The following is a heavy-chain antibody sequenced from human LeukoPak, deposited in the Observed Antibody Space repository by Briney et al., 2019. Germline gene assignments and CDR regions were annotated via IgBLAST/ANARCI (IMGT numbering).Heavy chain of an antibody. J-gene: IGHJ3*02. CDR1: GFTFSNYW. D-gene: IGHD3-16*01. CDR2: IKQDGSEK. CDR3: ARDSSGASFGFDI. Sequence: GGSLRLSCAASGFTFSNYWLTWVRQAPGQGLEWVANIKQDGSEKHYVDSVKGRFTISRDNAKNSLYLQMNSLRAEDTAVYYCARDSSGASFGFDIWGLGTMVTVSS. V-gene: IGHV3-7*01.